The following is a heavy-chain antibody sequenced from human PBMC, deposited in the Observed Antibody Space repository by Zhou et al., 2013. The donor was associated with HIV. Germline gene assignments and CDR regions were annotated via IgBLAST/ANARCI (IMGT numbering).Heavy chain of an antibody. V-gene: IGHV1-69*04. CDR2: IIPILGIA. CDR3: ARDYGDYDFDY. D-gene: IGHD4-17*01. Sequence: QVQLVQSGAEVKKPGSSVKVSCKASGGTFSSYAISWVRQAPGQGLEWMGRIIPILGIANYAQKFQGRVTITADKSTSTAYMELSSLRSEDTAVYYCARDYGDYDFDYWGQGNPGHRLL. CDR1: GGTFSSYA. J-gene: IGHJ4*02.